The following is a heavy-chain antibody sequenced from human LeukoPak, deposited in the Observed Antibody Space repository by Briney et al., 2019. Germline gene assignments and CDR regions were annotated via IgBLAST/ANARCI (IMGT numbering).Heavy chain of an antibody. D-gene: IGHD2-8*02. CDR2: ISYDGSSK. J-gene: IGHJ4*02. CDR3: ARELVGEERGIHYFDY. Sequence: PGRSLRLSCVASGFTFSTYAMHWVRQAPGKGLEWVAVISYDGSSKYYADSMKGRFTISRDNSKNTLYLQMNSLRAEDTAVYYCARELVGEERGIHYFDYWGQGTLVTVSS. V-gene: IGHV3-30-3*01. CDR1: GFTFSTYA.